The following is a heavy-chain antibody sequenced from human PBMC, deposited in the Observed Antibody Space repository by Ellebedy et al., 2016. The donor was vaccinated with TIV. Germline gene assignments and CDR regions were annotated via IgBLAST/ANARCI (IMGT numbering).Heavy chain of an antibody. Sequence: GESLKISCAASGFTFSSYAMHWVRQAPGKGLEWVAVISYDGSNKYYADSVKGRFTISRDNSKNTLYLQMNSLRAEDTAVYYCARVSSVWFGAQFDYWGQGTLVTVSS. D-gene: IGHD3-10*01. CDR1: GFTFSSYA. CDR3: ARVSSVWFGAQFDY. CDR2: ISYDGSNK. J-gene: IGHJ4*02. V-gene: IGHV3-30-3*01.